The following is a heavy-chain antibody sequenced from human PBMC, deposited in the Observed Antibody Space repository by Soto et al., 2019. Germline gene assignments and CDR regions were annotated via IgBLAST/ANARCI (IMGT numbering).Heavy chain of an antibody. CDR2: ISSGSSTI. Sequence: GGSLRLSCAASEFTFSTYTMNWVRQAPGKGLEWLSYISSGSSTIYYADSVKGRFTISRDNAKNSLYLPMNSLRAEDTAVYYCAKGTRTVTYFDYWGQGTLVTVSS. CDR1: EFTFSTYT. V-gene: IGHV3-48*01. CDR3: AKGTRTVTYFDY. J-gene: IGHJ4*02. D-gene: IGHD4-17*01.